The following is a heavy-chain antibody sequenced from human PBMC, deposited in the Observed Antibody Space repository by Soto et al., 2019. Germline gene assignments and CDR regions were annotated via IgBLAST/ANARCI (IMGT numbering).Heavy chain of an antibody. CDR1: GGSVSSGSYY. CDR2: IYYSGST. Sequence: PSETLSLTCTVSGGSVSSGSYYWSWIRQPPGKGLEWIGYIYYSGSTNYNPSLKSRVTISVDTSKNQFSLKLSSVTAADTAVYYCSRVGGKKFLEWLSSYYYYGMEVWGQGTTVTVSS. V-gene: IGHV4-61*01. CDR3: SRVGGKKFLEWLSSYYYYGMEV. J-gene: IGHJ6*01. D-gene: IGHD3-3*01.